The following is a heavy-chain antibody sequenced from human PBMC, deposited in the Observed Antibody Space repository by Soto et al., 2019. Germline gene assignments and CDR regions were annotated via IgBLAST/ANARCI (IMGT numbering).Heavy chain of an antibody. D-gene: IGHD3-22*01. Sequence: SETLSLTCTVSGGSISSGDYYWSWIRQPPGKGLEWIGYIYYSGSTYYNPSLKSRVTISVDTSKNQFSLKLSSVTAADTAVYYCLSRPYDSSGYYLGSRRIINDYWGQGTLVTVSS. V-gene: IGHV4-30-4*01. CDR2: IYYSGST. CDR3: LSRPYDSSGYYLGSRRIINDY. CDR1: GGSISSGDYY. J-gene: IGHJ4*02.